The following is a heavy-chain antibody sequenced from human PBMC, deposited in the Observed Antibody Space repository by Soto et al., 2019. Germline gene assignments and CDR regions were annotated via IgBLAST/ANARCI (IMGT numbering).Heavy chain of an antibody. CDR3: ARDSPHCSGGSCYSLPYYYYMDV. CDR1: GGSISSGGYY. CDR2: IYYSGST. J-gene: IGHJ6*03. Sequence: PSETLSLTCTVSGGSISSGGYYWSWIRQHPGKGLEWIGYIYYSGSTYYNPSLKSRVTISVDTSKNQFSLKLSSVTAADTAVYYCARDSPHCSGGSCYSLPYYYYMDVWGKGTTVTVSS. V-gene: IGHV4-31*03. D-gene: IGHD2-15*01.